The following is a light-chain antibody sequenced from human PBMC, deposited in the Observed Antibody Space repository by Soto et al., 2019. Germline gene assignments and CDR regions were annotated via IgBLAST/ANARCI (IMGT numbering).Light chain of an antibody. CDR3: QQFASSPLT. CDR1: QSIGNRS. V-gene: IGKV3-20*01. CDR2: GTS. Sequence: EIVLTQSPGTLSLPTGERATLSCRASQSIGNRSFAWYQQKAGQAPRLLIYGTSSRATGIPDRFSGSGSGTDFTLTISRLDPEDFAVYYCQQFASSPLTFGGGTKVEIK. J-gene: IGKJ4*01.